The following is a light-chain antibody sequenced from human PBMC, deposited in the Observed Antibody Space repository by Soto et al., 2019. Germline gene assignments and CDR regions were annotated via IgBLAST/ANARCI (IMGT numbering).Light chain of an antibody. CDR2: DVS. Sequence: QSALTQPASVSGSPVQSITISCTGTSSDVGGYNYVSWYQQHPGKAPKLMIYDVSNRPSGVSNCFSGSKSGNTASLTISGLQAEDEADYYCSSYTSSSKLVVLGGGTQLTVL. CDR1: SSDVGGYNY. J-gene: IGLJ2*01. CDR3: SSYTSSSKLVV. V-gene: IGLV2-14*01.